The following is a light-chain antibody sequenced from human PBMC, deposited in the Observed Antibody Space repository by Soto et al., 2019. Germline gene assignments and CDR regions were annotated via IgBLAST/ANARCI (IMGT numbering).Light chain of an antibody. CDR1: QSVSSY. CDR2: DAS. CDR3: QQPTWT. Sequence: EIVLTQSPAPLSLSPGERATLSCRASQSVSSYLAWYQQKPGQATRLLIYDASNRATGIPARFSGSGSGTDFTLTISSLEPEEFAVYYCQQPTWTFGQGTKVDIK. V-gene: IGKV3-11*01. J-gene: IGKJ1*01.